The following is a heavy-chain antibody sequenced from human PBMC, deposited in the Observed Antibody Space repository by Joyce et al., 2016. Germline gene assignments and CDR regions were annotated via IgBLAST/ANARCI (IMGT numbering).Heavy chain of an antibody. CDR1: GFTVSRYS. V-gene: IGHV3-21*01. CDR3: ARNSAPRASTYYGLDV. CDR2: ISSNRNYI. Sequence: EVQLVESGGGLVRPGGCVRVSCAASGFTVSRYSMNWFRQAPGKGRECFSFISSNRNYIYYAASVKCRLTISRNNAKSSRFLQMDSLRAEDTAVYYCARNSAPRASTYYGLDVWGQGTTVTVSS. D-gene: IGHD5/OR15-5a*01. J-gene: IGHJ6*02.